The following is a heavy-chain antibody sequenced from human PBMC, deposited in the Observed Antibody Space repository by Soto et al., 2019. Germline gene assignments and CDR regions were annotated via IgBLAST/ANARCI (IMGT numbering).Heavy chain of an antibody. J-gene: IGHJ6*02. D-gene: IGHD6-6*01. V-gene: IGHV4-59*01. CDR1: GGSISSYY. CDR2: IYYSGST. CDR3: ARDREYSNKRGIYYGMDV. Sequence: SETLSLTCTVPGGSISSYYWSWIRQPPGKGLEWSGYIYYSGSTNYNPSLKSRVTISVDTSKNQYSLKLSSVTAADTAVYYCARDREYSNKRGIYYGMDVWGQGTTVTVSS.